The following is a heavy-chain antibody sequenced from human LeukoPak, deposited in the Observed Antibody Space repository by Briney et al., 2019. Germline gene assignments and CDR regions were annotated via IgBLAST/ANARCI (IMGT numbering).Heavy chain of an antibody. CDR2: INTGSGDT. Sequence: GASVKVSCKASGYTFTGHYMHWVRQAPRQGLEWMGWINTGSGDTKYAQKFQGRVTMTRGTSITTAYMELSSLRSDDTAVYYCARGPCGAQCGGDCYSDWGQGTLVIVSS. CDR1: GYTFTGHY. J-gene: IGHJ4*02. CDR3: ARGPCGAQCGGDCYSD. V-gene: IGHV1-2*02. D-gene: IGHD2-21*02.